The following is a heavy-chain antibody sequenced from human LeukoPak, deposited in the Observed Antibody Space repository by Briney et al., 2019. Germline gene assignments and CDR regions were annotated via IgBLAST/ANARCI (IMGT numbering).Heavy chain of an antibody. J-gene: IGHJ4*02. CDR3: ARGLILARETLGY. V-gene: IGHV4-34*01. Sequence: SETLSLTCAVYGDALSGYYWSWIRQAPGKGLDWIGEINHSGIPRYNPSLKSRVTISLDTSKNQFSLNLTSVTAADTAVYYCARGLILARETLGYWGQGTLVTVSS. D-gene: IGHD3-16*01. CDR2: INHSGIP. CDR1: GDALSGYY.